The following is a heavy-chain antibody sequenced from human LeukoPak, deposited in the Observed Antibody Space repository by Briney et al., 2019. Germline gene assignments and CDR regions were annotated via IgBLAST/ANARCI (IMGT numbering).Heavy chain of an antibody. CDR2: IYYSGST. J-gene: IGHJ6*02. Sequence: SETLSLPCTVSGGSISSGGYYWSWIRQHPGKGLEWLGYIYYSGSTYYNPSLKSRVIISVDTSKNQFSLKLSSVTAADTAVYYCARALVSSLGYYYYYGMDVWGQGTTVTVSS. CDR1: GGSISSGGYY. CDR3: ARALVSSLGYYYYYGMDV. D-gene: IGHD3-16*02. V-gene: IGHV4-31*03.